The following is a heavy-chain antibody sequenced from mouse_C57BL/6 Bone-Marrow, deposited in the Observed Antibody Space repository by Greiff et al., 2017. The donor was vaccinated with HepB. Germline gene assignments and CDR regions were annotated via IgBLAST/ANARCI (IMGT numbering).Heavy chain of an antibody. CDR1: GYSISSGYY. V-gene: IGHV3-6*01. CDR3: ARRGTVVATGFDV. J-gene: IGHJ1*03. CDR2: ISYDGSN. D-gene: IGHD1-1*01. Sequence: ESGPGLVKPSQSLSLTCSVTGYSISSGYYWNWIRQFPGNKLAWMGYISYDGSNNYNPSLKNRISITRETSKNHFFLKLNSVTTEDTATYYCARRGTVVATGFDVWGTGTTVTVSS.